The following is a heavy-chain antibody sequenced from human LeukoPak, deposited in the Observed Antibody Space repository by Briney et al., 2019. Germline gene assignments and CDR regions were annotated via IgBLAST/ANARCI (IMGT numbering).Heavy chain of an antibody. CDR1: GYTFTGYY. J-gene: IGHJ4*02. CDR2: INPNSGGT. CDR3: ARSVTMVRGVIITLDY. D-gene: IGHD3-10*01. Sequence: ASVKVSCRASGYTFTGYYMHWVRQAPGQGLEWMGWINPNSGGTNYAQKFQGRVTMTRDTSISTAYMELSRLRSDDTAVYYCARSVTMVRGVIITLDYWGRGTLVTVSS. V-gene: IGHV1-2*02.